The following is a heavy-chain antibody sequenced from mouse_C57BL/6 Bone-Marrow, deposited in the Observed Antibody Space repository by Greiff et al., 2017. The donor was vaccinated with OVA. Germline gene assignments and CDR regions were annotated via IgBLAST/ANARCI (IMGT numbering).Heavy chain of an antibody. CDR1: GFTFSDYY. D-gene: IGHD2-4*01. CDR3: ARGYDYVLDY. V-gene: IGHV5-12*01. J-gene: IGHJ2*01. CDR2: ISNGGGSP. Sequence: DVMLVESGGGLVQPGGSLKLSCAASGFTFSDYYMYWVRQTPEKRLEWVAYISNGGGSPYYPDTVKGRFTISRDNAKNTLYLQMSRLKSEDTAMYYCARGYDYVLDYWGQGTTLTVSS.